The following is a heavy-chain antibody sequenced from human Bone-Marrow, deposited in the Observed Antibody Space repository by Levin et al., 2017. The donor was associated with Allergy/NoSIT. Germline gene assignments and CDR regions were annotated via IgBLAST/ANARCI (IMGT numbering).Heavy chain of an antibody. Sequence: RPGGSLRLSCAASGFTFSSYAMSWVRQAPGKGLEWVSAISGSGGSTYYADSVKGRFTISRDNSKNTLYLQMNSLRAEDTAVYYCAKLTYYDFWSGYYESFLHDYWGQGTLVTVSS. CDR3: AKLTYYDFWSGYYESFLHDY. CDR2: ISGSGGST. CDR1: GFTFSSYA. D-gene: IGHD3-3*01. J-gene: IGHJ4*02. V-gene: IGHV3-23*01.